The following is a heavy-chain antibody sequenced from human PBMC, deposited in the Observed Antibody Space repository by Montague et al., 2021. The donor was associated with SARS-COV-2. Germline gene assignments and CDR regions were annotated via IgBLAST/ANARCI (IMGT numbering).Heavy chain of an antibody. CDR3: ARDGDSTTWPMDV. CDR2: MWDEGGNK. V-gene: IGHV3-33*08. Sequence: SLRLSCAASGFTFRNSAMHWVRQAPGKGLEWVAIMWDEGGNKYYADSVKGRFTISRDNSKNTLYLQMNSLRVEDSAAYYCARDGDSTTWPMDVWGQGTTVTVSS. CDR1: GFTFRNSA. D-gene: IGHD6-13*01. J-gene: IGHJ6*02.